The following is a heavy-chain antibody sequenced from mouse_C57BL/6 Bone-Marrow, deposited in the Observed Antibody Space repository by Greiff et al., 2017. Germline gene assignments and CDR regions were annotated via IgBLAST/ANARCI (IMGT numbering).Heavy chain of an antibody. D-gene: IGHD3-2*02. V-gene: IGHV1-85*01. Sequence: VKLKESGPELVKPGASVKLSCKASGYTFTSYDINWVKQRPGQGLEWIGWIYPRDGSTKYNEKFKGKATLTVDTSSSTAYMELHSLTSEDSAVYFCAREELRDYFDYWGQGTTLTVSS. CDR2: IYPRDGST. J-gene: IGHJ2*01. CDR1: GYTFTSYD. CDR3: AREELRDYFDY.